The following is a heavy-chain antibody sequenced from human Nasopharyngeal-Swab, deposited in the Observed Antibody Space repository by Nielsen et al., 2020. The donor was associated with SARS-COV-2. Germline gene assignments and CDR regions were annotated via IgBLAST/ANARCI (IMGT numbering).Heavy chain of an antibody. Sequence: SETLSLTCAISGATVSSSRAAWNWIRQSPSRGVEWLGRTYYRSKWYNDYAVSVKSRITINPDTSKNQFSLHLNSVTPEDTAVYYCARARGAYGDYYYSYYADVWGKGTTVTVSS. CDR2: TYYRSKWYN. J-gene: IGHJ6*03. CDR1: GATVSSSRAA. CDR3: ARARGAYGDYYYSYYADV. D-gene: IGHD4-17*01. V-gene: IGHV6-1*01.